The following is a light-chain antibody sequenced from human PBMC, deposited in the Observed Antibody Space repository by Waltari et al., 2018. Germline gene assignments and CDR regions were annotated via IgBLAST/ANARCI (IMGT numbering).Light chain of an antibody. CDR3: GSYAGGTSWV. CDR2: DAT. J-gene: IGLJ3*02. V-gene: IGLV2-23*01. Sequence: QSALTQPASVSGSPGQSITIPCTGRRGPIGRYTLVSWYQQHPGNAPRLLIHDATKRPSGISSRFSGSKSGNTASLTISGLQAEDEADYFCGSYAGGTSWVFGGGTQVTVL. CDR1: RGPIGRYTL.